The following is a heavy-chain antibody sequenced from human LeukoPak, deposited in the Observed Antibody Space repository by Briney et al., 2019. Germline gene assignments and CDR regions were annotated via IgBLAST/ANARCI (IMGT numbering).Heavy chain of an antibody. Sequence: PGGSLRLSCASSGFAFDDYTMHWVRQAAGKVLEVVSLVSWDGGRPHYADSLKGRFTLSRDTSKNSLYLQMNTLRTPDTALYYSAKAGMGATLYHGMDVWGEGTTVTVSS. J-gene: IGHJ6*04. CDR2: VSWDGGRP. D-gene: IGHD1-26*01. CDR3: AKAGMGATLYHGMDV. CDR1: GFAFDDYT. V-gene: IGHV3-43*01.